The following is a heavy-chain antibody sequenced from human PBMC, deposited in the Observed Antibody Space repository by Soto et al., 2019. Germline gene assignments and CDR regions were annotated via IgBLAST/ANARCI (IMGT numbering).Heavy chain of an antibody. CDR3: ARVFCSNGVCYMGHFDY. CDR2: ISDGGGST. J-gene: IGHJ4*02. D-gene: IGHD2-8*01. Sequence: DVQLLESGGGLVQPGGSLRLSCATSGFPFSTYAMTWVRQAPGKGLEWVSGISDGGGSTYYADSVKGRFTISRDTSKNTLYLHMYSLRAEDTAVYYCARVFCSNGVCYMGHFDYWGQGTLVTVSS. V-gene: IGHV3-23*01. CDR1: GFPFSTYA.